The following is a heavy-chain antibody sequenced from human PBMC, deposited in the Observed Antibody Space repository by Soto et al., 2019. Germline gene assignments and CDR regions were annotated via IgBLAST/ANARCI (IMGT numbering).Heavy chain of an antibody. CDR1: GFTFSSYA. Sequence: GGSLRLSCAASGFTFSSYAMSWVRQAPGKGLEWVSAISGSGGSTYYADSVKGRFTISRDNSKNTLYLQMNSLRAEDTAVYYCAKDRTRFLEWLRFDPWGQGTLVTVSS. D-gene: IGHD3-3*01. V-gene: IGHV3-23*01. J-gene: IGHJ5*02. CDR3: AKDRTRFLEWLRFDP. CDR2: ISGSGGST.